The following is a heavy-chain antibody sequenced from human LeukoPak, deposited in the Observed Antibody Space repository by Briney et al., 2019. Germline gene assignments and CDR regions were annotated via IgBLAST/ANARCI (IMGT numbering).Heavy chain of an antibody. D-gene: IGHD3-16*01. J-gene: IGHJ4*02. V-gene: IGHV3-30*02. CDR3: AKDSLADIDY. CDR2: IRYDGSIK. CDR1: GFIFSTYG. Sequence: PGGSLRPSCAASGFIFSTYGMYWVRQAPGKGLEWVAFIRYDGSIKNYADSVKGRSTISRDNSKNTLYLQMNSLRAEDTAVYYCAKDSLADIDYWGQGTLVTVSS.